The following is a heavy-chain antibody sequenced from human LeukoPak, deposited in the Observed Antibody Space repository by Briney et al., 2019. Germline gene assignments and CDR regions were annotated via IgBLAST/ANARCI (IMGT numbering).Heavy chain of an antibody. CDR2: IYPGDSDT. CDR1: GYSFTSYW. V-gene: IGHV5-51*01. J-gene: IGHJ4*02. D-gene: IGHD3-22*01. Sequence: GESLKISCKGSGYSFTSYWIGWVRQMPGKGLEWMGIIYPGDSDTRYSPSFQGQVTISADKSISTAYLQWSSLKASDTAMYYCARCNYYDSSGYYLSRSTSNSGSDYWGQGTLVTVSS. CDR3: ARCNYYDSSGYYLSRSTSNSGSDY.